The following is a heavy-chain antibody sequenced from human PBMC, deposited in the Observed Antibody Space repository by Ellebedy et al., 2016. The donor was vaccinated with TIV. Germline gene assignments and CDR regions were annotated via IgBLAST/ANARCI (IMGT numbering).Heavy chain of an antibody. CDR3: AKVGAKKRYYFDS. D-gene: IGHD1-26*01. V-gene: IGHV3-23*01. J-gene: IGHJ4*02. Sequence: GGSLRLXCAGSGFTFSTYAINWVRQAPGKGLDWVSAISGSGESTFYADSVKGRFSISRDNSKNTVYLQMNSLRAEDTAVYYCAKVGAKKRYYFDSWGQGTLVTVSS. CDR2: ISGSGEST. CDR1: GFTFSTYA.